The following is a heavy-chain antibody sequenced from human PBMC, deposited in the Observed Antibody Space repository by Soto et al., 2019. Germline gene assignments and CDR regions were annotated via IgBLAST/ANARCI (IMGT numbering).Heavy chain of an antibody. J-gene: IGHJ4*02. Sequence: GGSLRLSCAASEFTFSNYAMAWVRQAPGKGLEYVSAIGAGGDTFYADSVRGRFTISRDNSKSTLYLQLDSLRAEDTAVYSCAMEGVTARFDYWGQGTLVTVSS. CDR2: IGAGGDT. D-gene: IGHD6-6*01. V-gene: IGHV3-23*01. CDR3: AMEGVTARFDY. CDR1: EFTFSNYA.